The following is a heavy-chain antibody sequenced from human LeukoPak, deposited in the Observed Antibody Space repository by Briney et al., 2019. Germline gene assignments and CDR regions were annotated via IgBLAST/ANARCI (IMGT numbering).Heavy chain of an antibody. CDR1: GFTFSDYY. D-gene: IGHD3-9*01. Sequence: GGSLRLSCAASGFTFSDYYMNWVRQAPGKGLEWVSYISSSGSTIYYADSVKGRFTISRDNAKNSLYLQMNSLRAEDTAVYYCARDMELRYFDWLPSEGCFDYWGQGTVVTVSS. CDR3: ARDMELRYFDWLPSEGCFDY. CDR2: ISSSGSTI. J-gene: IGHJ4*02. V-gene: IGHV3-11*01.